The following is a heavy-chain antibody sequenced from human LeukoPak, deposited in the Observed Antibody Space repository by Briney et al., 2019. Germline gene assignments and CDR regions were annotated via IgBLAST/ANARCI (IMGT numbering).Heavy chain of an antibody. Sequence: PGGSLRLSCATSGFTFSTYGMHWVRQAPGKGLEWVSFTRYDESNKYYAASVKGRFTISRDNANNSLFLRMNSLRLEDTAVYYCARGVPQQCWFDPWGQETLATVSS. CDR3: ARGVPQQCWFDP. J-gene: IGHJ5*02. CDR1: GFTFSTYG. D-gene: IGHD6-13*01. CDR2: TRYDESNK. V-gene: IGHV3-30*02.